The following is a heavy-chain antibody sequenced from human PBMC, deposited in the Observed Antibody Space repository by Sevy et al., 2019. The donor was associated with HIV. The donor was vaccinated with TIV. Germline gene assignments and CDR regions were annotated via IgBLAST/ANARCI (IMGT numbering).Heavy chain of an antibody. Sequence: SETLSLTCTVSRDSMSRSNHYWGWIRQPPGKGLEWIGIIYYRGTTYYNPSLKSRITISEDTSKNQFSLRLTSVTAADTALYFCARLLGDNGYFDQWGHGTLVTVSS. D-gene: IGHD4-17*01. CDR2: IYYRGTT. J-gene: IGHJ4*01. V-gene: IGHV4-39*01. CDR3: ARLLGDNGYFDQ. CDR1: RDSMSRSNHY.